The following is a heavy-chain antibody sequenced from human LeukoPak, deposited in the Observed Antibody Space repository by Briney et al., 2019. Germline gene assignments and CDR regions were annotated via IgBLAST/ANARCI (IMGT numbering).Heavy chain of an antibody. CDR2: IRYDGSNR. Sequence: GGSLRLSCAASGFTFSSYGMHWVRQAPGKGLEWVAFIRYDGSNRYYADSVKGRFTISRDNSKNTLYLQMNSLRAEDTAVYYCAKGGRRFLDYYFDYWGQGTLVTVSS. CDR1: GFTFSSYG. CDR3: AKGGRRFLDYYFDY. D-gene: IGHD3-3*01. V-gene: IGHV3-30*02. J-gene: IGHJ4*02.